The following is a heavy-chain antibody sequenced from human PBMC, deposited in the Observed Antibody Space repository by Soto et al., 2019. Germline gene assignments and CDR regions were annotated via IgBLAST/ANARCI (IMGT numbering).Heavy chain of an antibody. CDR1: SGSFSGYY. CDR3: ARAPKVSGSSQTRPDF. J-gene: IGHJ4*02. Sequence: KTSETLSLTCSIYSGSFSGYYWSWIRQPPGKGLEWIGEISQSGNTNYSPSLKSRVSISIDTSKKQFSLNLASVSAADTAVHYCARAPKVSGSSQTRPDFWGQGTLVTVSS. CDR2: ISQSGNT. V-gene: IGHV4-34*01. D-gene: IGHD6-6*01.